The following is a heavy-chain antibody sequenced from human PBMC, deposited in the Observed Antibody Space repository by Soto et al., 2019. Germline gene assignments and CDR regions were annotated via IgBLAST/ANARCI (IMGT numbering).Heavy chain of an antibody. V-gene: IGHV1-18*01. D-gene: IGHD4-17*01. CDR1: GYTFTSYS. CDR3: ARAVYGGNSGSWYLDL. Sequence: QVQLVQSGAEVKKPGASVNVSCKASGYTFTSYSLGWVRQVPGHGLEWMGWISAYNGNTNYAQKIKGRVTMTRDTSTSTAHMDLRSLRSDDTAVYYCARAVYGGNSGSWYLDLWGRGTLVTVSS. CDR2: ISAYNGNT. J-gene: IGHJ2*01.